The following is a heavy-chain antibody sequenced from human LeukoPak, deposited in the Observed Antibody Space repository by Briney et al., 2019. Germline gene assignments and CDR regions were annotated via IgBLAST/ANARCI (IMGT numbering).Heavy chain of an antibody. CDR2: IHHGGST. D-gene: IGHD3-3*01. V-gene: IGHV4-38-2*02. J-gene: IGHJ4*02. CDR1: SYSISRGYY. Sequence: SETLSLTCTVSSYSISRGYYWGWIRQSPGKGLEWTGNIHHGGSTSYNPSLKSRVTISLDMSKNQFSLKLNSVTAADTAVYYCVREGPVRFLEQIDYWGQGTLVTVSS. CDR3: VREGPVRFLEQIDY.